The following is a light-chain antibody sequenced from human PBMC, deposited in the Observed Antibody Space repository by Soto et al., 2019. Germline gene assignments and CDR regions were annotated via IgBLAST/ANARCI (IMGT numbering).Light chain of an antibody. CDR2: SNS. V-gene: IGLV1-44*01. Sequence: QSVLTQPPSASGTPGQRVTISCSGSSSNIGSNTVNWYQQVPGTAPKLLIYSNSQRPSGVPDRFSGSKSGTSASLAISGLQSEDAADYYCAAWDDSLNGPVFGGGTQLTVL. CDR3: AAWDDSLNGPV. CDR1: SSNIGSNT. J-gene: IGLJ2*01.